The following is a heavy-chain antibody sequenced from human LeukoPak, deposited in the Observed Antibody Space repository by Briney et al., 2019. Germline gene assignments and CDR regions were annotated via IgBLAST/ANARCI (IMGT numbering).Heavy chain of an antibody. CDR1: GFTFSSYA. CDR2: IRSGGGGT. Sequence: PGVSLRLSCATSGFTFSSYAMSWVRQAPGKGLEWVSGIRSGGGGTSYADSVKGRFIIFRDTSKDTLYIQMNSLRADDTAVYYCVRGPGRATTSLIWGQGTMVTVSS. CDR3: VRGPGRATTSLI. J-gene: IGHJ3*02. D-gene: IGHD1-26*01. V-gene: IGHV3-23*01.